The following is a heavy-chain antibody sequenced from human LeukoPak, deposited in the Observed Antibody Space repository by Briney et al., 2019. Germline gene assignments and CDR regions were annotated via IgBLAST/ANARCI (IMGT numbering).Heavy chain of an antibody. J-gene: IGHJ4*02. CDR1: GFTFRTYA. D-gene: IGHD3-22*01. V-gene: IGHV3-23*01. CDR2: AGSNGVT. CDR3: GIRDTSDYYVF. Sequence: GGSLRLSCTGSGFTFRTYAFSWVRQAPGKGLEWVSAAGSNGVTYYADSVKGRFTISRDNSKNALYLQMNGLRADDTAVYYCGIRDTSDYYVFWGQGTLVTVSS.